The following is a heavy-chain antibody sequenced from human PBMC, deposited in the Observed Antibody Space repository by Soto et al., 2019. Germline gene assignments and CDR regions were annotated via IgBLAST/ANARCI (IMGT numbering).Heavy chain of an antibody. V-gene: IGHV1-69*01. J-gene: IGHJ4*02. D-gene: IGHD1-26*01. Sequence: QVQLVQSGAEVRKPGSSVKVSCKASGGTFDTYAVSWVRQAPGQGLEWMGGIIPMFGTPYYGQRLQGRVTISADESTGTAYMELSSLRSEDTAVYYCARDRDFGNYFDSAYWGQGPLVTVSS. CDR2: IIPMFGTP. CDR3: ARDRDFGNYFDSAY. CDR1: GGTFDTYA.